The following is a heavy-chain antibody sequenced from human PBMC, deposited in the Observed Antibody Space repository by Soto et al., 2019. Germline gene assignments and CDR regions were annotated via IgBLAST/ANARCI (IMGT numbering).Heavy chain of an antibody. Sequence: XATLSLTTDFHGASFRGYYWSWIPQPPGKGLEWIGEINHSGSTNYNPSLKSRVTISVDTSKNQFSLKLSSVTAADTAVYYCARAPYYHFWRNNYYGMDVWGQGPTVTGSS. V-gene: IGHV4-34*01. J-gene: IGHJ6*02. CDR1: GASFRGYY. CDR3: ARAPYYHFWRNNYYGMDV. CDR2: INHSGST. D-gene: IGHD3-3*01.